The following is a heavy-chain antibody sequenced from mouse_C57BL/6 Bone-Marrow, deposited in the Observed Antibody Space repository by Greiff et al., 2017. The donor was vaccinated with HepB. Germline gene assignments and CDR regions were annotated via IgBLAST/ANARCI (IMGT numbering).Heavy chain of an antibody. V-gene: IGHV1-81*01. CDR2: IYTRSGNT. J-gene: IGHJ1*03. D-gene: IGHD1-1*01. CDR3: ARRYYYGSSYVDWYFDV. Sequence: QVQLQQSGAELARPGASVKLSCKASGYTFTSYGISWVKQRTGQGLEWIGEIYTRSGNTYYNEKFKGKATLTADKSSSTAYMELRSLTSEDSAVYFGARRYYYGSSYVDWYFDVWGTGTTVTVSS. CDR1: GYTFTSYG.